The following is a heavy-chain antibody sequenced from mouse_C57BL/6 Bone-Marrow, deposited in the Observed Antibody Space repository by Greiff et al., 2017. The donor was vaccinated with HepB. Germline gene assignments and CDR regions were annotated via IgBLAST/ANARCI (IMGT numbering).Heavy chain of an antibody. CDR1: GFNIKDYY. J-gene: IGHJ1*03. Sequence: VQLKQSGAELVRPGASVKLSCTASGFNIKDYYMHWVKQRPEQGLEWIGRIDPEDGDTEYAPKFQGKATMTADTSSNTAYLQLSSLTSEDTAVYYCTTSTTVVATNDWYFDVWGTGTTVTVSS. V-gene: IGHV14-1*01. CDR2: IDPEDGDT. D-gene: IGHD1-1*01. CDR3: TTSTTVVATNDWYFDV.